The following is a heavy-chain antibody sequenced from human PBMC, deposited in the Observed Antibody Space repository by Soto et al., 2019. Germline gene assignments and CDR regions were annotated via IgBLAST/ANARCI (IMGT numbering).Heavy chain of an antibody. CDR3: ARGRDIVVVVAASPGGYYYYYMDV. Sequence: GESLKISCAASGFTFSSYSMNWVRQAPGKGLEWVSSISSSSSYIYYADSVKGRFTISRDNAKNSLYLQMNSLRAEDTAVYYCARGRDIVVVVAASPGGYYYYYMDVWGKGTTVTVSS. CDR2: ISSSSSYI. CDR1: GFTFSSYS. J-gene: IGHJ6*03. V-gene: IGHV3-21*01. D-gene: IGHD2-15*01.